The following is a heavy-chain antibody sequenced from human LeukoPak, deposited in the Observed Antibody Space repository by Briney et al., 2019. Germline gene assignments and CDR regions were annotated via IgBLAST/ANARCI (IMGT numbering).Heavy chain of an antibody. CDR2: VYYSGST. CDR3: ARGLWLDNWFDP. V-gene: IGHV4-61*01. D-gene: IGHD2-21*01. Sequence: PSETLSLTCTVSGDSFFNSSYYWGWIRQPPGKGLEWIGDVYYSGSTNYNPSLKSRVTISVDTSKNQFSLKLSSVTAADTAVYFCARGLWLDNWFDPWGQGTLVTVSS. CDR1: GDSFFNSSYY. J-gene: IGHJ5*02.